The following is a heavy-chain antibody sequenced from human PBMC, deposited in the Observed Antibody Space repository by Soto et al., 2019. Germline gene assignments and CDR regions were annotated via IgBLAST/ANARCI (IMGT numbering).Heavy chain of an antibody. CDR2: TTAILGTR. CDR1: GDTLSHYG. Sequence: VASVKVSCKASGDTLSHYGVSWVRQVPGEGLEWMGGTTAILGTRDYAQKFQGRMTITSDESTTTSYMEPNSLTSDDTAVYYCAAGDSSDTGDHWGQGTLVTVSS. CDR3: AAGDSSDTGDH. V-gene: IGHV1-69*13. D-gene: IGHD5-18*01. J-gene: IGHJ4*02.